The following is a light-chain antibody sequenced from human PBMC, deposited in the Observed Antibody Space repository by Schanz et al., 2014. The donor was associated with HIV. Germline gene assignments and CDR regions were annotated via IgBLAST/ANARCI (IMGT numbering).Light chain of an antibody. J-gene: IGKJ2*01. V-gene: IGKV1-5*03. Sequence: DIQMTQSPSTLSASVGDGVTITCRASQYISHWLAWYQQKPGQAPKFLIHRASTLEAGVSSRFSGSGSGSEFTLTISTLQAEDFATYYCQHYNSFPYTFGQGTKL. CDR3: QHYNSFPYT. CDR1: QYISHW. CDR2: RAS.